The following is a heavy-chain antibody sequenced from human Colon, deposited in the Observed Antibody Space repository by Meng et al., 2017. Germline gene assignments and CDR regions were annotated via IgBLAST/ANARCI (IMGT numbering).Heavy chain of an antibody. Sequence: SETLSLTCAVYGGSFSGYYWSWIRQLPGKGLEWIGEINHSGSTNYNPSLKSRVTISVDTSKNQFTLKLSSVTAADTAMYYCARLQRYCSGGSCYFKGPFDYWGQGTRVTVSS. CDR1: GGSFSGYY. D-gene: IGHD2-15*01. CDR3: ARLQRYCSGGSCYFKGPFDY. CDR2: INHSGST. J-gene: IGHJ4*02. V-gene: IGHV4-34*01.